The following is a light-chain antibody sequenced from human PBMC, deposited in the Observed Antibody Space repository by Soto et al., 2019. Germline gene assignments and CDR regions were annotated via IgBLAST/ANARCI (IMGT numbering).Light chain of an antibody. CDR2: DAS. Sequence: DIQMTQSPSTLSASVGDGVTITCRASQNISVWLAWYQQRPGKAPKFLIYDASSLETGVPSRFSGSGSGTEFTLTIRSLQPDDFATYSGQQYDSSSPTFGQGTKLEIK. V-gene: IGKV1-5*01. CDR3: QQYDSSSPT. J-gene: IGKJ2*01. CDR1: QNISVW.